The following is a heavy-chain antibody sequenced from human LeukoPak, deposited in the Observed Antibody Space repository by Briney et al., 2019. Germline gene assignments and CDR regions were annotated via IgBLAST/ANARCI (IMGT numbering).Heavy chain of an antibody. CDR2: IYSGGST. CDR1: GFTVSSNY. D-gene: IGHD6-19*01. CDR3: AKDQRSIAVAGCFDY. J-gene: IGHJ4*02. V-gene: IGHV3-66*01. Sequence: PGGSLRLSCAASGFTVSSNYMSWVRQAPGKGLEWVSVIYSGGSTYYADSVKGRFTISRDNSKNTLYLQMNSLRAEDTAVYYCAKDQRSIAVAGCFDYWGQGTLITVSS.